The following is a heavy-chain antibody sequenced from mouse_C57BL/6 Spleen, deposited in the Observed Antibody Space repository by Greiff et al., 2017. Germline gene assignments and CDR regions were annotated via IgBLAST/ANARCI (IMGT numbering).Heavy chain of an antibody. CDR2: INPSNGGT. D-gene: IGHD3-3*01. Sequence: QVQLQQPGTELVKPGASVKLSCKASGYTFTSYWMHWVKQRPGQGLEWIGNINPSNGGTNYNEKFKGKATLTVDKSSITAYMQLSSLTSEDSAVYYCTRSRRAWYFDVWGTGTTVTVSS. CDR3: TRSRRAWYFDV. CDR1: GYTFTSYW. J-gene: IGHJ1*03. V-gene: IGHV1-53*01.